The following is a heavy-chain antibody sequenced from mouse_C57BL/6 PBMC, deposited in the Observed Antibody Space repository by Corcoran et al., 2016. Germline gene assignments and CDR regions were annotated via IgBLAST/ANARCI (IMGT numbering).Heavy chain of an antibody. J-gene: IGHJ3*01. Sequence: QVQLQQPGAALVMPGASVTLSCKASGYTFTSYWMHWVQQRPGQGLEWIGEIDPSDSYTNYNQKFTGKSTLTVDKSSSTTYMQLSSLTSEDSAVYYRARGSTTVVEGAWFAYWGQGTLVTVSA. CDR2: IDPSDSYT. D-gene: IGHD1-1*01. CDR3: ARGSTTVVEGAWFAY. V-gene: IGHV1-69*01. CDR1: GYTFTSYW.